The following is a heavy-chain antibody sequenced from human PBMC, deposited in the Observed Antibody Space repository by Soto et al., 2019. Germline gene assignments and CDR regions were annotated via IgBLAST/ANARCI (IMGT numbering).Heavy chain of an antibody. CDR2: ISYDGSNK. Sequence: QVQLVESGGGVVQPGRSLRLSCAASGFTVSSYGMQWVRQAPGQGLEWVAVISYDGSNKYYADSVKGLLTISRDNSKNRLYLQMNGRIDDDTVVSYSAKDNGSGCDFLRVSDASDIWGQGTMVTVSS. CDR3: AKDNGSGCDFLRVSDASDI. J-gene: IGHJ3*02. V-gene: IGHV3-30*18. CDR1: GFTVSSYG. D-gene: IGHD5-12*01.